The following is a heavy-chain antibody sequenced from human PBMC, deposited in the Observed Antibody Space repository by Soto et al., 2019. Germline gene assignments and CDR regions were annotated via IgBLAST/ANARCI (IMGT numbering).Heavy chain of an antibody. V-gene: IGHV4-31*03. Sequence: TSETLSLTCTVSGGSISSGGYYWSWIRQHPGKGLEWIGYIYYSGSTYYNPSLKSRVTISVDTSKNQFSLKLSSVTAADTAVYYCARELEVNGEQAVVARKTYNWFDPWGQGTLVTVSS. D-gene: IGHD2-15*01. CDR3: ARELEVNGEQAVVARKTYNWFDP. J-gene: IGHJ5*02. CDR1: GGSISSGGYY. CDR2: IYYSGST.